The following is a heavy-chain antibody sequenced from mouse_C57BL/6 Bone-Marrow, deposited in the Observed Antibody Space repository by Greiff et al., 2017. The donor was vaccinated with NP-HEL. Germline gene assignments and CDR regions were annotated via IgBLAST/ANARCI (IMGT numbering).Heavy chain of an antibody. V-gene: IGHV1-50*01. J-gene: IGHJ4*01. CDR3: ARSGITTVVAPYAMDY. Sequence: QVQLQQPGAELVKPGASVKLSCKASGYTFTSYWMQWVKQRPGQGLEWIGEIDPSDSYTNYNQKFKGKATLTVDPSSSTAYMQLSSLTSEDSAVYYCARSGITTVVAPYAMDYWGQGTSVTVSS. D-gene: IGHD1-1*01. CDR2: IDPSDSYT. CDR1: GYTFTSYW.